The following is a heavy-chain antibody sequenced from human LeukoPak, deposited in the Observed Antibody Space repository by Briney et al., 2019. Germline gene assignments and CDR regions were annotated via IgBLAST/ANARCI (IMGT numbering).Heavy chain of an antibody. J-gene: IGHJ4*02. D-gene: IGHD2-15*01. CDR1: GYTFTSYY. CDR2: INPSGGST. CDR3: ARGEVAATPGDY. V-gene: IGHV1-46*01. Sequence: GASVKVSCKASGYTFTSYYMHWVRQAPGQGLEWMGIINPSGGSTNYAQKLQGRVTMTTDTSTSTAYMELRSLRSDDTAVYYCARGEVAATPGDYWGQGTLVTVSS.